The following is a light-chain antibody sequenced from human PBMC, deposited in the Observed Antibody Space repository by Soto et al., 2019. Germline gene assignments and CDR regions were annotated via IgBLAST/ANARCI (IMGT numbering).Light chain of an antibody. CDR1: QGIDSW. V-gene: IGKV1-12*01. J-gene: IGKJ1*01. Sequence: DIQMTQSPSSVSASVGDSVTISCRASQGIDSWLLWYQLKPGKAPNVLIHTASTLYTGVPSRFSGSGSGTDFTLTISRMQPEDSATYYCQQAFWFPFTFGQGTKVEIK. CDR3: QQAFWFPFT. CDR2: TAS.